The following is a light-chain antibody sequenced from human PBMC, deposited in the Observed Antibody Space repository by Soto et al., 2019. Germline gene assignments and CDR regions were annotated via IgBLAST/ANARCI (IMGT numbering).Light chain of an antibody. V-gene: IGKV1-5*01. CDR2: DAS. CDR1: QTISSW. CDR3: QKYNSALT. Sequence: DIQMTQSPSTLSGSLGDRVTITCRASQTISSWLAWYQQKPGKAPKLLIYDASTLETGVPSRFSGSGSETEFTLTISSLQSEDVATYFCQKYNSALTFGQGTRLEI. J-gene: IGKJ5*01.